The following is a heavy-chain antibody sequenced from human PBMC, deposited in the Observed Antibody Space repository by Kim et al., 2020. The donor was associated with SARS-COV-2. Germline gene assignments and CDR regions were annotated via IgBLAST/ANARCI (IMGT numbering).Heavy chain of an antibody. CDR3: ARDEYGDYTIDY. V-gene: IGHV1-2*02. Sequence: NYAQKFTGRVTMTRDTSISTAYMELSRLRSDDTAVYYCARDEYGDYTIDYWGQGTLVTVSS. D-gene: IGHD4-17*01. J-gene: IGHJ4*02.